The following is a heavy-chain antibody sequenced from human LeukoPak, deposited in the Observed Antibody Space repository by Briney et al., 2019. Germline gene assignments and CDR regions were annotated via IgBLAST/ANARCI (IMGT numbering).Heavy chain of an antibody. Sequence: GGSLRLSCAAPGFTFSSYEMNWVRQAPGKGLEWVTVVSYDGYNKYYADSVKGRFTLSRDNSKNTLYLQMNSLRAEDTAVYYCARGKLTQIDYWGQGTLVTVSS. D-gene: IGHD4/OR15-4a*01. V-gene: IGHV3-30*04. CDR3: ARGKLTQIDY. CDR2: VSYDGYNK. CDR1: GFTFSSYE. J-gene: IGHJ4*02.